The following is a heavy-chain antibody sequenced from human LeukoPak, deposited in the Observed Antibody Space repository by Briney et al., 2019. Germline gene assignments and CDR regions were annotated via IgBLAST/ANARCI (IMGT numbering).Heavy chain of an antibody. Sequence: GGFLRLSCAASGFTFSDYYMSWIRQAPGKGLEWVSYISSSSSYTNYADSVKGRFTISRDNAKNSLYLQMNSLRAEDTAVYYCARVGLIGDYVDYWGQGTLVTVSS. CDR3: ARVGLIGDYVDY. CDR2: ISSSSSYT. J-gene: IGHJ4*02. V-gene: IGHV3-11*06. CDR1: GFTFSDYY. D-gene: IGHD4-17*01.